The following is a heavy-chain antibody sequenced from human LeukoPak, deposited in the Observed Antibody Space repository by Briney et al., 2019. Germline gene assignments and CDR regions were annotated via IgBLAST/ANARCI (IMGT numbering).Heavy chain of an antibody. J-gene: IGHJ4*02. V-gene: IGHV3-30*03. D-gene: IGHD4-17*01. CDR1: GFTFSSYG. CDR2: ISYDGSNK. Sequence: GRSLRLSCAASGFTFSSYGMHWVRQAPGKGLEWVAVISYDGSNKYYADSVKGRFTISRDNSKNTLYLQMNSLRAEDTAVYYCATSHVFGDYELFWGQGTLVTVSS. CDR3: ATSHVFGDYELF.